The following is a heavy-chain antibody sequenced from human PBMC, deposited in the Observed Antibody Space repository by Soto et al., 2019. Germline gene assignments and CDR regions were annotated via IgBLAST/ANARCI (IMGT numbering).Heavy chain of an antibody. CDR1: GGVFSNYA. CDR3: TLVFLSLSTGYEFHT. CDR2: LVPVFGTP. Sequence: QVQLVQSGAEVKQPGSSVKVSCKASGGVFSNYALTWVRQAPGQGPEWVGGLVPVFGTPNYAPKFQGRVTVAADKSTLTGYLALRTLSSAATSIFVSTLVFLSLSTGYEFHTWGQAT. D-gene: IGHD3-22*01. V-gene: IGHV1-69*06. J-gene: IGHJ5*02.